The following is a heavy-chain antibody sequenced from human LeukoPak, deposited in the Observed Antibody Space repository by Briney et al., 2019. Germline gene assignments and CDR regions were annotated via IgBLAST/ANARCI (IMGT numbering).Heavy chain of an antibody. D-gene: IGHD3-3*01. Sequence: GGSLRLSCAASGFTFSSYAMSWVRQAPGKGLEWVSAISGSGGSTYYADSVKGRFTISRDNSKNTLYLQMNSLRAEDTAVYYCARDRNGGPYYDFWSGYYDYWGQGTLVTVSS. CDR2: ISGSGGST. CDR1: GFTFSSYA. J-gene: IGHJ4*02. CDR3: ARDRNGGPYYDFWSGYYDY. V-gene: IGHV3-23*01.